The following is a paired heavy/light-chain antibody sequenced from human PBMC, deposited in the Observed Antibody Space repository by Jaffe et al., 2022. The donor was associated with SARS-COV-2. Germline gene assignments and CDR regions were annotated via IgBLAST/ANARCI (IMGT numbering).Heavy chain of an antibody. Sequence: EVQLVQSGAEVKKPGESLKISCKGSGYSFTSYWIGWVRQMPGKGLEWMGIIYPGDSDTRYSPSFQGQVTISADKSISTAYLQWSSLKASDTAMYYCARHSIFGVAATLGYYYYYGMDVWGQGTTVTVSS. CDR1: GYSFTSYW. J-gene: IGHJ6*02. CDR2: IYPGDSDT. V-gene: IGHV5-51*01. CDR3: ARHSIFGVAATLGYYYYYGMDV. D-gene: IGHD3-3*01.
Light chain of an antibody. Sequence: QSALTQPRSVSGSPGQSVTISCTGTSSDVGGYNYVSWYQQHPGKAPKLMIYDVSKRPSGVPDRFSGSKSGNTASLTISGLQAEDEADYYCCSYAGSYTFLYVFGTGTKVTVL. CDR2: DVS. V-gene: IGLV2-11*01. J-gene: IGLJ1*01. CDR1: SSDVGGYNY. CDR3: CSYAGSYTFLYV.